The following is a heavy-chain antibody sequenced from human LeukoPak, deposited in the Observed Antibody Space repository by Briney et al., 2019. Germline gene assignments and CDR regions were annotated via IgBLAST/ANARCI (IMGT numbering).Heavy chain of an antibody. D-gene: IGHD3-16*02. V-gene: IGHV4-59*12. CDR2: IYYSGST. J-gene: IGHJ5*02. CDR3: ARDQAYYDYVWGSYRSRYNWFNP. Sequence: SETLSLTCTVSGGSISSYYWSWIRQPPGKGLEWIGYIYYSGSTNYNPSLKSRVTISVDTSKSQFSLKLSSVTAADTAVYYCARDQAYYDYVWGSYRSRYNWFNPWGQGTLVTVSS. CDR1: GGSISSYY.